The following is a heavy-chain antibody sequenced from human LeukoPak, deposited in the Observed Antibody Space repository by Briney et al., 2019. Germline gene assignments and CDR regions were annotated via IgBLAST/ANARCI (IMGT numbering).Heavy chain of an antibody. J-gene: IGHJ3*02. CDR1: GFTFSSYA. V-gene: IGHV3-23*01. CDR2: ISGSGGST. CDR3: AKPLNYDILTGLAVAFDI. D-gene: IGHD3-9*01. Sequence: GGSLRLSCAASGFTFSSYAMSWVRQAPGKGLEWVSAISGSGGSTYYADSAKGRFTISRDNSKNTLYLQMNSLRAEDTAVYYCAKPLNYDILTGLAVAFDIWGQGTMVTVSS.